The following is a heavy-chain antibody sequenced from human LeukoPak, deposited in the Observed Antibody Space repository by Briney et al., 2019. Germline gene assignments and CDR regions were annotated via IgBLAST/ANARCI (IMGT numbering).Heavy chain of an antibody. J-gene: IGHJ5*02. CDR2: ISSSSSYI. D-gene: IGHD2-15*01. CDR1: GFTFSSYS. Sequence: GGSLRLSCAASGFTFSSYSRNWVRQAPGKGLEWVSSISSSSSYIYYADSVKGRFTISRDNAKNSLYLQMNTLRAEDTAVYSCARLDGGWFDPWGLGTLVTVSS. V-gene: IGHV3-21*01. CDR3: ARLDGGWFDP.